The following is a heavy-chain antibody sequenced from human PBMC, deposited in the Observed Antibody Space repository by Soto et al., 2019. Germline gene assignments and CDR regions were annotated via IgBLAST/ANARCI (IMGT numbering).Heavy chain of an antibody. CDR3: ARESVGIAAAFYYYGMDV. CDR1: GFTFSSYS. CDR2: ISSSSSTI. J-gene: IGHJ6*02. V-gene: IGHV3-48*02. Sequence: SLRLSCAASGFTFSSYSMNWVRQAPGKGLEWVSYISSSSSTIYYADSVKGRFTISRDNAKNSLYLQMNSLRDEDTAVYYCARESVGIAAAFYYYGMDVWGQGTTVTVSS. D-gene: IGHD6-13*01.